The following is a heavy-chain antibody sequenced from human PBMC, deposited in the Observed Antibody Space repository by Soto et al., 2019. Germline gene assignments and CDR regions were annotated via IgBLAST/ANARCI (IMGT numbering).Heavy chain of an antibody. V-gene: IGHV4-39*01. D-gene: IGHD3-10*01. Sequence: SETLSLTCTVSGGSISSSSYYWGWIRQPPGKGLEWIGGIYYSGSTYYNPSLKSRVTISVDTSKNQFSLKLSSVTAADTAVYYCARQSGSGSYELNLHWFDPWGQGTLVTVSS. J-gene: IGHJ5*02. CDR2: IYYSGST. CDR3: ARQSGSGSYELNLHWFDP. CDR1: GGSISSSSYY.